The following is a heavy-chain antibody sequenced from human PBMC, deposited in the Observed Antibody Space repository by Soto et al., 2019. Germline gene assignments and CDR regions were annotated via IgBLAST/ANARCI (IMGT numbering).Heavy chain of an antibody. Sequence: QVQLQESGPGLVKPSQTLSLTCTVSGGSISRSGYFWSWIRQHPGKGLEWIGYIYDSGSTYYNPSLTSRVSLSVDTSKNQFSLILTSVTAADTAMYYCARSSRSYFDYWGQGTLVTVSS. J-gene: IGHJ4*02. V-gene: IGHV4-31*03. CDR2: IYDSGST. CDR1: GGSISRSGYF. CDR3: ARSSRSYFDY.